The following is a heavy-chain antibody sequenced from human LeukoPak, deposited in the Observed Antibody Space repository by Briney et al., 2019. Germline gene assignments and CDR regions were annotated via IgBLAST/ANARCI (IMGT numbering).Heavy chain of an antibody. D-gene: IGHD6-6*01. CDR3: ATYSSSSVPYYAMDV. V-gene: IGHV3-53*01. Sequence: WGSLRLSCAVSGFTVSSNYMSWVRQAPGKGLEWVSVIYSGGNKYYADSVKGRFTISRDNSKNTLYLQMNSLRAEDTAVYYCATYSSSSVPYYAMDVWGRGTTVTVSS. J-gene: IGHJ6*02. CDR2: IYSGGNK. CDR1: GFTVSSNY.